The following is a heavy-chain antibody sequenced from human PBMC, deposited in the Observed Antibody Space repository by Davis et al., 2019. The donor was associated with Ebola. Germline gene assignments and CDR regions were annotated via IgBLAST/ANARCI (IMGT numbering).Heavy chain of an antibody. CDR1: GFTVSSNY. J-gene: IGHJ6*02. D-gene: IGHD4-17*01. CDR2: IYSGGST. V-gene: IGHV3-66*01. Sequence: GGSLRLSCAASGFTVSSNYMSWVRQAPGKGLEWVSVIYSGGSTYYADSVKGRFTISRDNSKNTLYLQMNSLRAEDTAVYYCASRTTVRYFIYYYYYGMDVWGQGTTVTVSS. CDR3: ASRTTVRYFIYYYYYGMDV.